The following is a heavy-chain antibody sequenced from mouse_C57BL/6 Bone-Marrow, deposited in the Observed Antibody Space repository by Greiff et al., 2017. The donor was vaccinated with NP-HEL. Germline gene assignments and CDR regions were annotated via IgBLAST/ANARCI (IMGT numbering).Heavy chain of an antibody. CDR2: ISNGCGST. Sequence: EVKLVESGGGLVQPGGSLKLSCAASGFTFSDYYMYWVRQTPEKRLEWVAYISNGCGSTYYPDTVKGRFTISRDNANNTLYLQMSRLKSEDTAMYYCAGITTVVAGAMDYWGQGTSVTVSS. CDR1: GFTFSDYY. D-gene: IGHD1-1*01. CDR3: AGITTVVAGAMDY. V-gene: IGHV5-12*01. J-gene: IGHJ4*01.